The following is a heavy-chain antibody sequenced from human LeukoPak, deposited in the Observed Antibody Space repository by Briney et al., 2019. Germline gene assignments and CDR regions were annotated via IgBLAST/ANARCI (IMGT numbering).Heavy chain of an antibody. D-gene: IGHD3-10*01. CDR2: IKQDGSEK. CDR3: ARYYYGSGSLEYFQH. CDR1: GFICSNYW. V-gene: IGHV3-7*01. Sequence: TGGSLRLSCTASGFICSNYWMSWVRQAPGKGLEWVANIKQDGSEKYYVDSVKGRFTISRDNAKNSLYLQMNSLRAEDTAVYYCARYYYGSGSLEYFQHWGQGTLVTVSS. J-gene: IGHJ1*01.